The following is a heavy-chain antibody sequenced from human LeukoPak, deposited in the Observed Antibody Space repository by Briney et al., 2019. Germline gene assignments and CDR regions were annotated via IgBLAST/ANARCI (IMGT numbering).Heavy chain of an antibody. Sequence: SGESLKISCKGSGYSFTSYWIGWVRQMPGKGLEWMGIIYPGDSDTRYSPSFQGQVTISADKSISTAYLQWSSLKASDTAMYYCARHGPYCSGGSCYYFDYWGQGTLVTVSS. CDR1: GYSFTSYW. CDR2: IYPGDSDT. D-gene: IGHD2-15*01. J-gene: IGHJ4*02. V-gene: IGHV5-51*01. CDR3: ARHGPYCSGGSCYYFDY.